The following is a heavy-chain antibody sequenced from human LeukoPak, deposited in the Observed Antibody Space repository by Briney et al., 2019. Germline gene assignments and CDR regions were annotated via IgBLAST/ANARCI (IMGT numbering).Heavy chain of an antibody. Sequence: PSETLSLTCTISGYSISSGYYWGWIRQPPGKGLEWIGSIYHSGSTYYNPSLKSRVTISLDTSENQFSLKLSSVIAADTAVYYCARDLYSSGWGYFDYWGQGTLVTVSS. J-gene: IGHJ4*02. CDR3: ARDLYSSGWGYFDY. V-gene: IGHV4-38-2*02. CDR2: IYHSGST. CDR1: GYSISSGYY. D-gene: IGHD6-19*01.